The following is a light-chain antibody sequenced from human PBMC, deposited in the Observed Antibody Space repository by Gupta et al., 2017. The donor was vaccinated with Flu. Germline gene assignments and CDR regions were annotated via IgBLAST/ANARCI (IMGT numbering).Light chain of an antibody. CDR1: QSFSSTY. V-gene: IGKV3-20*01. CDR2: GAS. CDR3: QQYSNSPLT. Sequence: LSLSPGERATISCRASQSFSSTYLAWYQQKPGQTPRLHIYGASSRAPGIPARFSGSGSGTDFTLTISRLEPEDFAVYYCQQYSNSPLTSGPGTKGA. J-gene: IGKJ3*01.